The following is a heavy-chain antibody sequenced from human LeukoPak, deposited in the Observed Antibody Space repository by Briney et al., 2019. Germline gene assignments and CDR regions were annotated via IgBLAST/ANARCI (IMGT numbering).Heavy chain of an antibody. D-gene: IGHD3-10*01. CDR1: GGSISSSNW. J-gene: IGHJ5*02. V-gene: IGHV4-4*07. CDR3: ARDSGTTGEVKFDP. CDR2: IYTSGST. Sequence: NTSGTLSLTCAVSGGSISSSNWWSWIRQPAGKGLEWIGRIYTSGSTTYNPSLKSRVTMSVDTSKNQFSLKLSSVTAADTAIYYCARDSGTTGEVKFDPWGQGTLATVSS.